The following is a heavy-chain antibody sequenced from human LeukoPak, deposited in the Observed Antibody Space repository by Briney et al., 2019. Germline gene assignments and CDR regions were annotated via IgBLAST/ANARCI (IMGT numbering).Heavy chain of an antibody. CDR1: GFTFSSYG. D-gene: IGHD3-10*01. J-gene: IGHJ4*02. Sequence: GGSLRLSCAASGFTFSSYGMHWVRQAPGKGLEWVANINQDATERYYVDSVKGRFTISRDNAKNSLYLQMNSLRVEDTAIYYCVKVAKFYYGSESYYFFEHWGQGTPVTASS. V-gene: IGHV3-7*01. CDR3: VKVAKFYYGSESYYFFEH. CDR2: INQDATER.